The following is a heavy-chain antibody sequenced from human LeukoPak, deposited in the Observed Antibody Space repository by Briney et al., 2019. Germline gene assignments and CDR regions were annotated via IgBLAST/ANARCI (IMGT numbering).Heavy chain of an antibody. CDR1: GYTFTSYG. Sequence: ASVKVSCKASGYTFTSYGISWVRQAPGQGLEWMGWISAYNGNTNYAQKLQGRVTMTTDTSTSTAYMELRSLRSDDTAVYYCARGLDYCSSTSCYLEYLDYWGQGTLVTVSS. CDR2: ISAYNGNT. D-gene: IGHD2-2*01. J-gene: IGHJ4*02. CDR3: ARGLDYCSSTSCYLEYLDY. V-gene: IGHV1-18*01.